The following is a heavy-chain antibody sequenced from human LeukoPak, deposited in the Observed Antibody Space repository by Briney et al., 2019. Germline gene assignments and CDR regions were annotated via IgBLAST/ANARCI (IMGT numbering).Heavy chain of an antibody. CDR1: GFTFSSYS. CDR2: ISSSSSYI. CDR3: ARDLRATDYYDSSGYYYYYYYMDV. J-gene: IGHJ6*03. V-gene: IGHV3-21*01. Sequence: PGGSLRLSCAASGFTFSSYSMNWVRQAPGKGLEWVSSISSSSSYIYYADSVKGRFTISRDNAKNSLYLQMNSLRAEDTAVYYCARDLRATDYYDSSGYYYYYYYMDVWGKGTTVTVSS. D-gene: IGHD3-22*01.